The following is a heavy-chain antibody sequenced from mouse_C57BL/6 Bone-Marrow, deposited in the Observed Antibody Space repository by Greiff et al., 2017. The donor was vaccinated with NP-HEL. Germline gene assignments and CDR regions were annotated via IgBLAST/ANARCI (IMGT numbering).Heavy chain of an antibody. CDR3: ARVGFTTAGAMDY. Sequence: EVQLQESGPGLVKPSQSLSLTCSVTGYSITSGYYWNWIRQFPGNKLEWMGYISYDGSNNYNPSLKNRISITRDTSKNQFFLKLNSVTTEDTATYYCARVGFTTAGAMDYWGQGTSVTVSS. J-gene: IGHJ4*01. D-gene: IGHD1-2*01. CDR1: GYSITSGYY. V-gene: IGHV3-6*01. CDR2: ISYDGSN.